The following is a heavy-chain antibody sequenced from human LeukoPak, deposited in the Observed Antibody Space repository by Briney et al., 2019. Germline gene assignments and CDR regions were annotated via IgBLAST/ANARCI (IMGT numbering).Heavy chain of an antibody. Sequence: PSETLSLTCSVSGGSIRSYYWSWIRQPPGKGLEWIGYIYYSGSTNYNPSLKSRVTISVDASKNQFSLRLSSVTAADTAVYYCARALEGNSSSTRYYYYYYMDVWGKGTTVTVSS. CDR3: ARALEGNSSSTRYYYYYYMDV. J-gene: IGHJ6*03. V-gene: IGHV4-59*12. D-gene: IGHD6-6*01. CDR2: IYYSGST. CDR1: GGSIRSYY.